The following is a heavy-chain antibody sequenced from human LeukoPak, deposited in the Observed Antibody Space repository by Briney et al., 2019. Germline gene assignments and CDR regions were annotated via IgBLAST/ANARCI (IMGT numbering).Heavy chain of an antibody. V-gene: IGHV1-2*06. Sequence: GASVKVSCKASGYTFSGHYLHWVRQAPGQGLEWMGRINPNTGVTQYTENFQGRVTMTGDTSISTAYMELNGLRSDDTAIYYCARYRSGYRWWFDPWGQGTLVTVSS. CDR3: ARYRSGYRWWFDP. D-gene: IGHD3-3*01. CDR1: GYTFSGHY. CDR2: INPNTGVT. J-gene: IGHJ5*02.